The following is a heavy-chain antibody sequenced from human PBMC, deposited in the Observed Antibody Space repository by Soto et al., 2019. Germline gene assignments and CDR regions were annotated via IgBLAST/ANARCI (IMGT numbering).Heavy chain of an antibody. CDR3: ARAYYDSSGYYAH. V-gene: IGHV3-53*01. CDR2: IYSGGST. D-gene: IGHD3-22*01. Sequence: GGSLRLSCAGSGFTFSSYGIHWVRQAPGKGLEWVAVIYSGGSTYYADSVKGRFTISRDNSKNTLYLQMNSLRAEDTAVYYCARAYYDSSGYYAHWGQGTLVTVSS. J-gene: IGHJ4*02. CDR1: GFTFSSYG.